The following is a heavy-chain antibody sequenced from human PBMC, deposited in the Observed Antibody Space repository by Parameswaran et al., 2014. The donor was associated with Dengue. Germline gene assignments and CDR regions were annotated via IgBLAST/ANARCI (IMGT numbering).Heavy chain of an antibody. CDR2: IWYDGSNK. D-gene: IGHD3-3*01. CDR1: GFTFSSYG. V-gene: IGHV3-33*08. J-gene: IGHJ6*03. CDR3: ARCFGNRFFPPYYYYMDV. Sequence: GGSLRLSCAASGFTFSSYGMHWVRQAPGKGLEWVAVIWYDGSNKYYADSVKGRFTISRDNSKNTLYLQMNSLRAEDTAVYYCARCFGNRFFPPYYYYMDVWGKGTTVTVSS.